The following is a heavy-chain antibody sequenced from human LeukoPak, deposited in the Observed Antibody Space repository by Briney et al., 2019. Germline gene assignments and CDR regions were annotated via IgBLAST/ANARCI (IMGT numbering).Heavy chain of an antibody. CDR1: GGSISSYY. CDR3: VRDHKSDYYDSSGYYVYALDI. CDR2: IYYSGST. V-gene: IGHV4-59*01. D-gene: IGHD3-22*01. Sequence: SETLSLTCTVSGGSISSYYWSWIRQPPGKGLEWIGYIYYSGSTNYNPSLKSRVTISVDTSKNQFSLKLSSVTAADTAVYYCVRDHKSDYYDSSGYYVYALDIWGQGTMVTVSS. J-gene: IGHJ3*02.